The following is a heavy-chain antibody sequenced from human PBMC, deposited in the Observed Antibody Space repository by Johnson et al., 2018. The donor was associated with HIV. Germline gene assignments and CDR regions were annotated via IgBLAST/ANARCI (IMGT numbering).Heavy chain of an antibody. CDR3: AGDLTGSYAVDI. CDR2: ISYDGSKR. V-gene: IGHV3-30*04. Sequence: QVQLVESGGGVVQPGRSLRLSCAASGFTFSRHGMHWGRQAPGKGLEWVAVISYDGSKRNYADSVKGRFTISRDSSKNTLYLEMNGLRAGDTAVFYCAGDLTGSYAVDIWGHGTMVTVSS. J-gene: IGHJ3*02. D-gene: IGHD1-26*01. CDR1: GFTFSRHG.